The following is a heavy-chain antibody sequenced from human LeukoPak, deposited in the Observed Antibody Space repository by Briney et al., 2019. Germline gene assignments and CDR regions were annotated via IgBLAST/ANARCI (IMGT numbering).Heavy chain of an antibody. Sequence: SETLSLTCAVYGGSFSGYYWSWIRQPPGKGLEGIGEINHSGSTNYNPSLKSRVTISVDTSKTQFSLKLSSVTAADTAVYYCARGQRDSSGSDDAFDIWGQGTMVTVSS. V-gene: IGHV4-34*01. CDR1: GGSFSGYY. CDR3: ARGQRDSSGSDDAFDI. J-gene: IGHJ3*02. D-gene: IGHD6-19*01. CDR2: INHSGST.